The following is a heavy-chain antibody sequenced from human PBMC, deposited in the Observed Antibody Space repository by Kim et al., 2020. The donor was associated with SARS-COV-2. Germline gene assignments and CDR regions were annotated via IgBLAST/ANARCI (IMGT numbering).Heavy chain of an antibody. CDR3: ARVGYSYGHDY. D-gene: IGHD5-18*01. CDR2: K. Sequence: KYYADSVKGRFTISRDNSKTTLYLQMNSLRAEDTAVYYCARVGYSYGHDYWGQGTLVTVSS. V-gene: IGHV3-33*01. J-gene: IGHJ4*02.